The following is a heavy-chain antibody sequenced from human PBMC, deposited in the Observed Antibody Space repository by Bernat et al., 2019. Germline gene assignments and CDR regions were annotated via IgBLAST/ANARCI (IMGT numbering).Heavy chain of an antibody. Sequence: QLQLQESGPGLVKPSETLSLICTVSGGSVSSSYYWSWIRQPPGKGLEWIGYIYYSGSTNYNPSLKSRVTISVDTSKNQFSLKLSSVTAADTAVYYCARVTRGDMDVWGKGTTVTVSS. V-gene: IGHV4-61*01. J-gene: IGHJ6*03. CDR3: ARVTRGDMDV. CDR1: GGSVSSSYY. CDR2: IYYSGST. D-gene: IGHD3-10*01.